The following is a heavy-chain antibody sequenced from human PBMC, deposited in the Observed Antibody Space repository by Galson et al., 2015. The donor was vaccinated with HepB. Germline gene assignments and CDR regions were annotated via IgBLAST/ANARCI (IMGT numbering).Heavy chain of an antibody. CDR1: GFTFSDYY. D-gene: IGHD5-18*01. V-gene: IGHV3-11*01. CDR3: ARGVEGYSYGSRFDS. Sequence: SLRLSCAASGFTFSDYYMSWIRQAPGKGLEWVSFITSSGTTIYYADSVKGRFTISRDNAKNSLYLQMNSLRAEDTAVYYCARGVEGYSYGSRFDSWGQGTLVTVSS. J-gene: IGHJ4*02. CDR2: ITSSGTTI.